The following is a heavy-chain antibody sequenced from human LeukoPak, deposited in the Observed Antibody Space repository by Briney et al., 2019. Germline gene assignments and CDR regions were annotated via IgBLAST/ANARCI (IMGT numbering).Heavy chain of an antibody. CDR2: INSDGSST. CDR1: GFTFSSYW. CDR3: ARASPGGELWRWLQPAVVLYYFDY. J-gene: IGHJ4*02. D-gene: IGHD5-24*01. Sequence: TGGSLRLSCAASGFTFSSYWMHWVRQAPGKGLVWVSRINSDGSSTSYADSVKGRFTISRDNAKNTLYLQMNSLRAEDTAVYYCARASPGGELWRWLQPAVVLYYFDYWGQGTLVTVSS. V-gene: IGHV3-74*01.